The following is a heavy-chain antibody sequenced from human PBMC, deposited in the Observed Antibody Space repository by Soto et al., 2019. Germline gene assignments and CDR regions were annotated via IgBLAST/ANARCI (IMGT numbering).Heavy chain of an antibody. V-gene: IGHV4-30-2*01. D-gene: IGHD5-18*01. J-gene: IGHJ5*02. CDR1: GDCMWIAGYA. CDR2: IYHSGST. Sequence: PSGSLALTCAASGDCMWIAGYAGSWIRKPPGKGLEWIGYIYHSGSTYYNPSLKSRVTISVDRSKNQFSLKLSSVTAADTAVYYCARLGSRLQYSLDWFDPWGQGTLVTVSS. CDR3: ARLGSRLQYSLDWFDP.